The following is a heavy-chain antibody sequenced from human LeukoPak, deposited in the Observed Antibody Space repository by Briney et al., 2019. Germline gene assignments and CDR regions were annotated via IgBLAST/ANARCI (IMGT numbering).Heavy chain of an antibody. D-gene: IGHD2/OR15-2a*01. CDR3: ARDFPNRKVDY. J-gene: IGHJ4*02. CDR2: ISYDGSNK. Sequence: GGSLRLSCAASGFTFSSYAMHWVRQAPGKGLEWVAVISYDGSNKYYADSVKGRFTISRDNSKNTLYLQMNSLGAEDTAVYYCARDFPNRKVDYWGQGTLVTVSS. CDR1: GFTFSSYA. V-gene: IGHV3-30-3*01.